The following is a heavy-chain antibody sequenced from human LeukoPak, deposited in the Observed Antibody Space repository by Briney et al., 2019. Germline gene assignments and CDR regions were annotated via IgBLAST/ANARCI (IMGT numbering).Heavy chain of an antibody. CDR2: IYHSGST. CDR1: GYSISSAYY. D-gene: IGHD3-3*01. CDR3: INYDFWSGYFL. V-gene: IGHV4-38-2*01. J-gene: IGHJ4*02. Sequence: SETLSLTCAVSGYSISSAYYWGWIRQPPGKGLEWIARIYHSGSTYYNPSLKSRVTISVDTSKNQFSLKLSSVTAADTAVYYCINYDFWSGYFLWGQGTLVTVSS.